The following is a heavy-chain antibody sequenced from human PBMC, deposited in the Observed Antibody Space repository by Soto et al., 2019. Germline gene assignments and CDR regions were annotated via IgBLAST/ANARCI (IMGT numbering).Heavy chain of an antibody. V-gene: IGHV1-46*03. CDR3: ARGQGITIFGVDDYYYYMDV. J-gene: IGHJ6*03. D-gene: IGHD3-3*01. CDR1: GYTFTSYY. Sequence: ASVKVSCKASGYTFTSYYMHWVRQAPGQGLEWMGIINPSGGSTSYAQKFQGRVTMTRDTSTSTVYMELSSLRSEDTAVYYCARGQGITIFGVDDYYYYMDVWGKGTTVTVSS. CDR2: INPSGGST.